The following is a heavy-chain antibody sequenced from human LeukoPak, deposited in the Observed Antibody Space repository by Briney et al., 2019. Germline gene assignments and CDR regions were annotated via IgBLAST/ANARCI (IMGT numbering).Heavy chain of an antibody. Sequence: SQTLSLTCTVSGGSINTGGYYWGWIRQPPGKDLEWIGYIYHTGDTYYTPSLKSRVTMSLDRSKNQFSLMLTSVTAADTAVYYCVREGAQTAFDSWGQGTLVTVSS. V-gene: IGHV4-30-2*01. CDR3: VREGAQTAFDS. J-gene: IGHJ4*02. D-gene: IGHD3-16*01. CDR1: GGSINTGGYY. CDR2: IYHTGDT.